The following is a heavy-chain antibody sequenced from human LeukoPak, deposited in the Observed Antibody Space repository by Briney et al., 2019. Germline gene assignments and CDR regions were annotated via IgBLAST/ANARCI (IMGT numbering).Heavy chain of an antibody. CDR2: IRSKVYGGTP. CDR1: GFTFGDYA. J-gene: IGHJ4*02. CDR3: TRDQTPYY. V-gene: IGHV3-49*04. Sequence: GGSLRLSCITSGFTFGDYAMTWVRQAPGKGLEWVGFIRSKVYGGTPEYAASVKGRFTISRDDSKGIAYLQMNSLKTEDTAVYYCTRDQTPYYWGQGALVTVSS.